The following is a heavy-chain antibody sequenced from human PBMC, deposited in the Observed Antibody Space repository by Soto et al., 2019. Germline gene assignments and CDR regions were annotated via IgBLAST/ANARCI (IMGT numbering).Heavy chain of an antibody. Sequence: SVKVSCKASGGTFSSYAISWVRQAPGQGLEWMGGIIPIFGTASYAQKFQGRVTITADESTSTAYMELSSLRSEDTAVYYCARGLYYDSSGYYSTRDYWGQGTLVTVSS. D-gene: IGHD3-22*01. J-gene: IGHJ4*02. CDR1: GGTFSSYA. V-gene: IGHV1-69*13. CDR3: ARGLYYDSSGYYSTRDY. CDR2: IIPIFGTA.